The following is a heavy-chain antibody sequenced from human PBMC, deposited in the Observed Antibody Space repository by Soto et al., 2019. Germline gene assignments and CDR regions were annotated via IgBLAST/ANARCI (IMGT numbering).Heavy chain of an antibody. J-gene: IGHJ3*02. D-gene: IGHD3-3*01. Sequence: QVELVQSGAEVKKPGASVKVSCKAAGYTFTSYYMHWVRQAPGQGLEWMGFINPSGGITTYAQKFQARVTMTGDTSTSTVYMELLTLKSEDTAVYYCARRSIFTWSDAFDIWGQGTMVTVSA. CDR2: INPSGGIT. CDR3: ARRSIFTWSDAFDI. CDR1: GYTFTSYY. V-gene: IGHV1-46*01.